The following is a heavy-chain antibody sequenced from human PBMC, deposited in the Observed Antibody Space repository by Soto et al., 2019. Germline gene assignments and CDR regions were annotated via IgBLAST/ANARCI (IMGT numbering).Heavy chain of an antibody. D-gene: IGHD2-15*01. CDR3: ARSIVVVPVGGADYYGMDV. Sequence: QVQLVQSGAEVKKPGSSVKVSCKASGGTFSSYAISWVRQAPGQGLEWMGGIIPIFGTANYAQKFQGRVTITSDESTSTAYMELSSLRSEDTAVYYCARSIVVVPVGGADYYGMDVWGQGTTVTVSS. V-gene: IGHV1-69*05. CDR2: IIPIFGTA. J-gene: IGHJ6*02. CDR1: GGTFSSYA.